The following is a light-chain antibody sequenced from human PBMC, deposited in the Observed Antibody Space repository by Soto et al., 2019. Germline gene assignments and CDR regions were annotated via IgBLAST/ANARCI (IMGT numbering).Light chain of an antibody. Sequence: DIQMTQSPSSLSASVRDRVTITCRASQTISTHLNWYQQKPGKAPKLLIYASSTLQSGVPSRFSGSGSGTAFTLTINILQPEDFATYYCQQSLPIPYTFGQGTKLDIK. CDR2: ASS. V-gene: IGKV1-39*01. CDR3: QQSLPIPYT. CDR1: QTISTH. J-gene: IGKJ2*01.